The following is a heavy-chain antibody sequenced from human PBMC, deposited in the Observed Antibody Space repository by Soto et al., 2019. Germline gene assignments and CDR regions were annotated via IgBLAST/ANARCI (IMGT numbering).Heavy chain of an antibody. Sequence: SETLSLTSTVSGVSISSGGYYWTWIRQHPGKGLEWIGYIYYSGSTYYNPSLKSRVTISVDKSKNQFSLKLSSVTAADTAVYYCARGGRKIVVAGWSWFDPWGQGTLVTVSS. J-gene: IGHJ5*02. CDR3: ARGGRKIVVAGWSWFDP. V-gene: IGHV4-31*03. CDR2: IYYSGST. CDR1: GVSISSGGYY. D-gene: IGHD3-22*01.